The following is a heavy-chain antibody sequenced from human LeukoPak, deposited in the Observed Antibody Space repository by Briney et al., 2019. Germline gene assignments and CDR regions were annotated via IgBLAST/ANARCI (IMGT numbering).Heavy chain of an antibody. V-gene: IGHV3-49*04. CDR3: TRSKAYYYDSSGYSGY. CDR1: GFTFGDYA. CDR2: IRSKAYGGTT. D-gene: IGHD3-22*01. J-gene: IGHJ4*02. Sequence: GGSLRLSCTASGFTFGDYAMSWVRQAPGKGLEWVGFIRSKAYGGTTEYAASVKGRFTISRDDSKSIAYLQMNSLKTEDTAVYYCTRSKAYYYDSSGYSGYWGQGTLVTVSS.